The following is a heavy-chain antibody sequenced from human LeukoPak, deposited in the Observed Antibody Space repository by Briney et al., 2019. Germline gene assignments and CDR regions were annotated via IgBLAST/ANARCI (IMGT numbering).Heavy chain of an antibody. V-gene: IGHV4-59*01. CDR1: DASISGYY. Sequence: SETLSLTCTVSDASISGYYWSWIRQPPGKGLEWIGYIYYSGSTNYNPSLKSRVTISVDTSKNQFSLKLSSVTAADTAVYYCTRDRGDGYNPFDYWGQGTLVTVSS. CDR3: TRDRGDGYNPFDY. CDR2: IYYSGST. J-gene: IGHJ4*02. D-gene: IGHD5-24*01.